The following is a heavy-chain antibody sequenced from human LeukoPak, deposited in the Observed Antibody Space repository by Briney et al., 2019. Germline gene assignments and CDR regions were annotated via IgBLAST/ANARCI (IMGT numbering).Heavy chain of an antibody. V-gene: IGHV4-31*03. CDR1: GGSISSGGYY. CDR2: IYYSGST. J-gene: IGHJ4*02. Sequence: SETLSLTCTVSGGSISSGGYYWSWIRQHPGKGLEWIGYIYYSGSTYYDPSLKSRVTISVDTSKNQFSLKLSSVIAADTAVYYCARDRYSSGWHYFDYWGQGTLVTVSS. D-gene: IGHD6-19*01. CDR3: ARDRYSSGWHYFDY.